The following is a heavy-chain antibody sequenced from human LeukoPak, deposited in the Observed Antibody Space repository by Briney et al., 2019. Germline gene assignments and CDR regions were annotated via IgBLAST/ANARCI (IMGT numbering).Heavy chain of an antibody. CDR3: ASRKFYYDSSGYSSDAFDI. CDR2: IGSSGSPK. Sequence: GGSLRLSCAASGFTFTDSYMSWIRQAPGKGLEWVSYIGSSGSPKYYADSVKGRFTISRGNAKNSLYLQMNSLRAEDTAIYYCASRKFYYDSSGYSSDAFDIWGQGTMVTVSS. J-gene: IGHJ3*02. D-gene: IGHD3-22*01. CDR1: GFTFTDSY. V-gene: IGHV3-11*04.